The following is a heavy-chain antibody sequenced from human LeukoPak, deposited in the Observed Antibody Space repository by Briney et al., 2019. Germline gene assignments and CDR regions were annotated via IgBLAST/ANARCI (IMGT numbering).Heavy chain of an antibody. CDR2: INWNGGST. J-gene: IGHJ3*02. Sequence: GGSLRLSCAASGFTFDDYGMSWVRQAPGKGLEWVSGINWNGGSTGYADSVKGRFTISRDNAKNSLYLQMNILRAEDTAVYYCARGYYDILTGYYNGDAFDIWGQETMVTVSS. D-gene: IGHD3-9*01. CDR3: ARGYYDILTGYYNGDAFDI. V-gene: IGHV3-20*04. CDR1: GFTFDDYG.